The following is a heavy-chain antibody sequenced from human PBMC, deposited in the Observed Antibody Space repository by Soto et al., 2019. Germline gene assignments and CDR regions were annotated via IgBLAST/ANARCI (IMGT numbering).Heavy chain of an antibody. D-gene: IGHD3-3*01. Sequence: VQLVQSGAEVKKPGSSVKVSCKASGGTFSSYAISWVRQAPGQGLEWMGGIIPIFGTANYAQKFQGRVTITADESTSTAYMELSSLRSEDTAVYYCARNSRDDFWSGYSEPYYYYGMDFWGQGTTVTVSS. CDR3: ARNSRDDFWSGYSEPYYYYGMDF. V-gene: IGHV1-69*01. CDR1: GGTFSSYA. J-gene: IGHJ6*02. CDR2: IIPIFGTA.